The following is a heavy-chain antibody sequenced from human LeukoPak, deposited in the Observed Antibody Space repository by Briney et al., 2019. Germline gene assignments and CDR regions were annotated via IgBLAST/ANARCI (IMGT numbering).Heavy chain of an antibody. CDR3: VGEGQTGTLAY. CDR1: GLTFSSDA. Sequence: GGSLRLSCAASGLTFSSDAMSWGRQAPGKGLEWVSTISDTGGRTYYADSVKGRFTISRDNSKNTVYLQVNNLRAEDTAVYYCVGEGQTGTLAYWGQGTLVSVSS. CDR2: ISDTGGRT. J-gene: IGHJ4*02. V-gene: IGHV3-23*01. D-gene: IGHD1-7*01.